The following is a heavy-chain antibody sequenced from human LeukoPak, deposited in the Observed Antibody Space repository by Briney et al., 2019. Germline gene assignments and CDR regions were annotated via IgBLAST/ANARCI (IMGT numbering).Heavy chain of an antibody. D-gene: IGHD3-3*01. V-gene: IGHV4-61*02. CDR2: IYTSGST. CDR1: GGSISSGSYY. J-gene: IGHJ5*02. Sequence: PSQTLSLTCTVSGGSISSGSYYWSWIRQPAGKGLEWIGRIYTSGSTNYNPSLKSRVTMLIDTSMNHFSLTLTSVTAADTAVYYCARHLGAAGVLRFDPWGQGTLVTVSS. CDR3: ARHLGAAGVLRFDP.